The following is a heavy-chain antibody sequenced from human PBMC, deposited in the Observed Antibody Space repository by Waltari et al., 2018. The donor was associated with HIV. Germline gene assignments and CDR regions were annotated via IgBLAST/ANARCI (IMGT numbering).Heavy chain of an antibody. CDR1: RYTFTSYA. CDR2: INPGNDNT. V-gene: IGHV1-3*01. CDR3: ARGQQLVPPPDRLLYYFDY. J-gene: IGHJ4*02. Sequence: QVQLVQSGAEVKKPGASVKVSCKAARYTFTSYAMHWVRLAPGQRLEWMGWINPGNDNTKYSEKCQGRVTITVDTSASTAYMELSSLRSEDTAVYYCARGQQLVPPPDRLLYYFDYWGQGTLVTVSS. D-gene: IGHD6-13*01.